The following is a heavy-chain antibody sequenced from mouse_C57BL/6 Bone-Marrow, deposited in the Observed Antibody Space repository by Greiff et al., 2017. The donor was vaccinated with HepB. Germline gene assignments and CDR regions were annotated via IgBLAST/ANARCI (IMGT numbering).Heavy chain of an antibody. CDR2: IYPGGGYT. CDR3: ARGRGSSLDV. J-gene: IGHJ1*03. Sequence: QVQLQQSGAELVRPGTSVKMSCKASGYTFTNYWIGWAKQRPGHGLEWIGDIYPGGGYTNYNEKFKGKATLTADKSSSTAYMQFSSLTSEDAAIDYCARGRGSSLDVWGTGTTVTVSS. CDR1: GYTFTNYW. V-gene: IGHV1-63*01. D-gene: IGHD1-1*01.